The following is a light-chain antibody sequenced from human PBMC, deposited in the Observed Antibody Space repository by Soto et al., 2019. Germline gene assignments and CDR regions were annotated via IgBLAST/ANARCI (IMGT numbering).Light chain of an antibody. V-gene: IGKV3-20*01. CDR3: QHYGNSPQT. J-gene: IGKJ1*01. CDR2: SAS. CDR1: QTISSSY. Sequence: EIVLTQSPGTLSLSPGERATLSCRVSQTISSSYLAWYQQKPGQAPRLLIYSASSRATDIPDRFSASGSGADFTLTIGRLEPEDFAVYYCQHYGNSPQTFGQGTKVDIK.